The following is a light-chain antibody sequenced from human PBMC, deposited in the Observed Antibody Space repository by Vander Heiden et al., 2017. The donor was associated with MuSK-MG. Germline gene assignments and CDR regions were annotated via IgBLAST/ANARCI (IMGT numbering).Light chain of an antibody. V-gene: IGLV3-19*01. CDR3: NSRDSSGNHLV. CDR2: GKN. Sequence: SSELTQDPAVSVALGQTVRITCQGDSLRSYYASWYQQKPGQAPVLVIYGKNNRPSGIPDRFSGSSSGNTASLTITGAQAEEEADYYCNSRDSSGNHLVFGGGTKLTVL. CDR1: SLRSYY. J-gene: IGLJ3*02.